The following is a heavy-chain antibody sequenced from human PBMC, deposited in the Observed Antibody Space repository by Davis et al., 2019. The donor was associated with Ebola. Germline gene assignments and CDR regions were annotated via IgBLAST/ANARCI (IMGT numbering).Heavy chain of an antibody. Sequence: PSETLSLTCTVSGGSISSYYWSWIRQPPGKGLEWIGYIYYSGSTNYNPSLKSRVTISVDTSKNQFSLKLSSVTAADTAVYYCARDQLGREDWFDPWGQGTLVTVSS. CDR3: ARDQLGREDWFDP. CDR1: GGSISSYY. CDR2: IYYSGST. V-gene: IGHV4-59*12. D-gene: IGHD6-6*01. J-gene: IGHJ5*02.